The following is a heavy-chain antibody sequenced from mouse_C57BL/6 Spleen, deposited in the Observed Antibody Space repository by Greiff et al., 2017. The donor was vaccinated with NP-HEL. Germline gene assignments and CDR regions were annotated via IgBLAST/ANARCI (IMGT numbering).Heavy chain of an antibody. Sequence: QVQLQQSGAELVKPGASVKLSCKASGYTFTSYWMQWVKQRPGQGLEWIGEIDPSDSYTNYNQKFKGKATLTVDTSSSTAYMQLSSLTSEDSAVYYCARPYYGSSRWYFDVWGTGTTVTVSS. CDR1: GYTFTSYW. J-gene: IGHJ1*03. D-gene: IGHD1-1*01. CDR2: IDPSDSYT. CDR3: ARPYYGSSRWYFDV. V-gene: IGHV1-50*01.